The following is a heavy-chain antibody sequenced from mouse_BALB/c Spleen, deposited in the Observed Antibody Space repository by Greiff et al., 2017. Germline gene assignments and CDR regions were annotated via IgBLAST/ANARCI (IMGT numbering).Heavy chain of an antibody. CDR3: TRGDGYFAMDY. J-gene: IGHJ4*01. CDR1: GFTFSNYW. V-gene: IGHV6-6*02. Sequence: DVKVEESGGGLVQPGGSMKLSCVASGFTFSNYWMNWVRQSPEKGLEWVAEIRLKSNNYATHYAESVKGRFTISRDDSKSSVYLQMNNLRAEDTGIYYCTRGDGYFAMDYWGQGTSVTVSS. D-gene: IGHD2-3*01. CDR2: IRLKSNNYAT.